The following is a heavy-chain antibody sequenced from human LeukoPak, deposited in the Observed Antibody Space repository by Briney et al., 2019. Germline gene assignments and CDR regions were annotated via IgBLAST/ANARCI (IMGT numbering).Heavy chain of an antibody. CDR1: GFTFSSYG. Sequence: GGSLRLSCAASGFTFSSYGMHWVRQAPGKGLEWVAVISYDGSNKYYADSVKGRFTISRDNSKNTLYLQMNSLRAEDTAVYYCARDRHIAVAAFLGDWFDPWGQGTLVTVSS. V-gene: IGHV3-30*19. CDR3: ARDRHIAVAAFLGDWFDP. J-gene: IGHJ5*02. D-gene: IGHD6-19*01. CDR2: ISYDGSNK.